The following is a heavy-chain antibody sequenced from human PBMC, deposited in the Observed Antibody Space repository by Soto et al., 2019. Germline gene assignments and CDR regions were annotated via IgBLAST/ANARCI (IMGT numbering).Heavy chain of an antibody. CDR2: IIPILGMA. Sequence: SVKVSCKASGGTFSSYTISWVRQAPGQGLEWMGRIIPILGMANYAQKFQGRVTITADKSTSTAYMELSSLRSEDTAVYYCARDVREVVRGVPRDAFDIWGQGTMVTVSS. CDR3: ARDVREVVRGVPRDAFDI. V-gene: IGHV1-69*04. D-gene: IGHD3-10*01. J-gene: IGHJ3*02. CDR1: GGTFSSYT.